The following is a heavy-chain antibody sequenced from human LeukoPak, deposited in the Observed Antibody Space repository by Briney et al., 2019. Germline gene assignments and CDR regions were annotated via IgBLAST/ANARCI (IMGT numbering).Heavy chain of an antibody. D-gene: IGHD2-15*01. CDR3: ARDWYCSGGSCYSFDY. CDR2: ISSSSSYI. V-gene: IGHV3-21*01. CDR1: GFTFSSYS. J-gene: IGHJ4*02. Sequence: PGGSLRLSCAASGFTFSSYSMNWVRQAPGKGLEWVSSISSSSSYIYYADSVKGRFTISRDNAKNSLYLQMNSLRAEDTAVYYCARDWYCSGGSCYSFDYWDQGTLVTVSS.